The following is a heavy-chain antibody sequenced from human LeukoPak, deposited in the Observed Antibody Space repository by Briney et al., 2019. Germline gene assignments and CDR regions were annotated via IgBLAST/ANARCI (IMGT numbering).Heavy chain of an antibody. CDR3: ARRNDFEI. Sequence: SETLSLTCSVSGGSISSDHWNWIRQTPGKGLEWIGCIYYSGRIYYNPSLKSRVTISVDMSKSQFSLRLTSVTAADTAVYYCARRNDFEIWGQGTLVTVSS. CDR1: GGSISSDH. V-gene: IGHV4-59*01. J-gene: IGHJ3*02. CDR2: IYYSGRI.